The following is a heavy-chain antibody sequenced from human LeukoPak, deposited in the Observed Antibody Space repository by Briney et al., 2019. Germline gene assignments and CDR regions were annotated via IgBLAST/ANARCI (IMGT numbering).Heavy chain of an antibody. CDR3: ARGVCSGGSCYWTSIPDHMDV. D-gene: IGHD2-15*01. J-gene: IGHJ6*03. V-gene: IGHV1-69*06. Sequence: GASVKVSCKASGGTFSSYAISWVRQAPGQGLEWMGGIIPIFGTANYAQKFQGRVTITADKSTSTAYMELSSLRSEDTAVYYCARGVCSGGSCYWTSIPDHMDVWGKGTTVTVSS. CDR2: IIPIFGTA. CDR1: GGTFSSYA.